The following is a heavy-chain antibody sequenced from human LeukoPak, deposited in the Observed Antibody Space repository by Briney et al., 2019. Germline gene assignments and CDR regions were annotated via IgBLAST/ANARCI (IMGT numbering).Heavy chain of an antibody. J-gene: IGHJ5*02. D-gene: IGHD4-23*01. CDR2: IRSKANNYAT. CDR3: TRRFGVNSWWFDP. V-gene: IGHV3-73*01. Sequence: GGSLKLSCAGSGFTFSGSAMHWVRQASGKGLEWVGRIRSKANNYATAYAASVKGRFTISRDDSKNTAYLQMNSLRTEETAVYYCTRRFGVNSWWFDPWGQGTLVTVSS. CDR1: GFTFSGSA.